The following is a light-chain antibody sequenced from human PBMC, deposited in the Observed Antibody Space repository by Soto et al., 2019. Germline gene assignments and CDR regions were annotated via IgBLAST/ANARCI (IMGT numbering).Light chain of an antibody. CDR1: TGAVTSNHH. V-gene: IGLV7-46*01. J-gene: IGLJ2*01. Sequence: QAVVTQDPSLTVSPGGTVTLTCGSSTGAVTSNHHPYWFQQKAGQAPRTLIYDTSNKHSWTPARFSGSLLGDKAALTLSGAQPEYEAQYYCLLSYNAARVFGGGTKLTVL. CDR3: LLSYNAARV. CDR2: DTS.